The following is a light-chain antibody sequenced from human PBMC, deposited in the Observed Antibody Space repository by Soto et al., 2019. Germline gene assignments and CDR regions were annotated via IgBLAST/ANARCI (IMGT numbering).Light chain of an antibody. CDR2: DAS. Sequence: SGVAQSAATVSLSPGERATLSCRAGQSVSSYLAWYQQKPGQAPRLLIYDASNRATGIPARFSGSGSGTDFTLTISSLEPEDFAVYYCQQRSNWPIPFGQGTRLAIK. CDR3: QQRSNWPIP. J-gene: IGKJ5*01. V-gene: IGKV3-11*01. CDR1: QSVSSY.